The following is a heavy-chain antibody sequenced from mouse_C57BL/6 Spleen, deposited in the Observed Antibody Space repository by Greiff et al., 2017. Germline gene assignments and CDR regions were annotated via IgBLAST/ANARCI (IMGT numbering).Heavy chain of an antibody. CDR3: ARRGTTVVATSYFDY. V-gene: IGHV5-6*02. D-gene: IGHD1-1*01. CDR2: ISSGGSYN. J-gene: IGHJ2*01. CDR1: GFTFSSYG. Sequence: EVKLVESGGDLVKPGGSLKLSCAASGFTFSSYGMSWVRQTPDKRLEWVATISSGGSYNYYPDRVKGRFTISRDNAKNTLYLQMSSLKSEDTAMYYCARRGTTVVATSYFDYWGQGTTLTVSS.